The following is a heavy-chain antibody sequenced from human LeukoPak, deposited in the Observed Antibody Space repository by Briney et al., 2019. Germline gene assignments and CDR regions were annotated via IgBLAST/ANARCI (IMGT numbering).Heavy chain of an antibody. V-gene: IGHV3-23*01. CDR3: AKTRMWNLRLDS. D-gene: IGHD1-1*01. CDR1: GFTFSDDA. CDR2: VSDDGVAT. J-gene: IGHJ4*02. Sequence: GGSLRLSCAASGFTFSDDAMTWVRQAPGKGLEWVSTVSDDGVATYYADSVKGRFAISRDNSKDTVYLQMGSLRVEDTAVYYCAKTRMWNLRLDSWGQGTLVAVSS.